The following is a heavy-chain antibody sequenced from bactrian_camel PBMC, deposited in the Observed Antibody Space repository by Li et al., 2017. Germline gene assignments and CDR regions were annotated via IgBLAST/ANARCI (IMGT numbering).Heavy chain of an antibody. CDR3: AASERSGICALAEWAFTY. V-gene: IGHV3S53*01. D-gene: IGHD2*01. CDR2: IDSDGIA. J-gene: IGHJ4*01. Sequence: VQLVESGGGSVQAGGSLRLSCVASRSLYSGACVGWLRRAPGKEREGVAAIDSDGIASYADSVKGRFTVSRDNAKNTVYLQMNSLKPEDTGTYYCAASERSGICALAEWAFTYWGQGTQVTVS. CDR1: RSLYSGAC.